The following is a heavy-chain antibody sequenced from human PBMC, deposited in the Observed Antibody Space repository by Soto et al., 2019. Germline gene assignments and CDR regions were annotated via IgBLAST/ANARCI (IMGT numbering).Heavy chain of an antibody. J-gene: IGHJ4*02. CDR2: ISPFNGNT. CDR3: ARGRLKYFDY. Sequence: QVQLVQSGTGVKKPGAPVKVSCRASGYTFTSYGVTWVRQAPGQGLEWMGWISPFNGNTNYAQKFQGRVTMTPDTSTSTAYMELRGLRSDDTAVYYCARGRLKYFDYWGQGALVTVTS. CDR1: GYTFTSYG. V-gene: IGHV1-18*01.